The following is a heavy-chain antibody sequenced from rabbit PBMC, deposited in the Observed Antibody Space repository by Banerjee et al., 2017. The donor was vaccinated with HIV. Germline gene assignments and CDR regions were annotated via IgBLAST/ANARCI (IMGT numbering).Heavy chain of an antibody. CDR3: ARDLAGVIGWNFNL. V-gene: IGHV1S45*01. D-gene: IGHD4-1*01. CDR2: IGAGSSGTT. J-gene: IGHJ4*01. Sequence: QEQLEESGGGLVQPEGSLTLTCKASGFTLSSYWMWWVRQAPGKGLEWIACIGAGSSGTTYYASWAKGRFTISLDNAQNPVFLQMTSLTAADTAPYFCARDLAGVIGWNFNLWGAGTLVTVS. CDR1: GFTLSSYW.